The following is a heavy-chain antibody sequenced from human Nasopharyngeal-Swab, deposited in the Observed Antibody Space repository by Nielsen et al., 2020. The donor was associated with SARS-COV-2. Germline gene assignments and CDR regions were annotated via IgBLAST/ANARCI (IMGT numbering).Heavy chain of an antibody. CDR3: ARGEGEAIDY. CDR1: GGSISSGGYS. D-gene: IGHD3-16*01. Sequence: SETLSLTCAVSGGSISSGGYSWSWIRRPPGKGLEWIGYIYHSGSTYYNPSLKSRVTISVDRSKNQFSLKLSSVTAADTAVYYCARGEGEAIDYWGQGTLVTVSS. V-gene: IGHV4-30-2*01. CDR2: IYHSGST. J-gene: IGHJ4*02.